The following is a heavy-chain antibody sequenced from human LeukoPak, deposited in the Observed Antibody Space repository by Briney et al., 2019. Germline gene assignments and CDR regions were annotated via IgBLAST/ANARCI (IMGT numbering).Heavy chain of an antibody. V-gene: IGHV3-21*04. CDR2: ISSSSSYI. CDR1: GFTFSSYS. CDR3: AKARLGSGSYHRDY. D-gene: IGHD3-10*01. J-gene: IGHJ4*02. Sequence: GGSLRLSCAASGFTFSSYSMNWVRQAPGKGLEWVSSISSSSSYIYYADSVKGRFTISRDNAKNSLYLQMNSLRAEDTAVYYCAKARLGSGSYHRDYWGQGTLVTVSS.